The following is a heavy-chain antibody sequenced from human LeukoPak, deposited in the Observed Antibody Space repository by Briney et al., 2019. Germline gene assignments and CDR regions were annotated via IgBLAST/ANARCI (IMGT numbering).Heavy chain of an antibody. CDR3: ARVESRSGPLRYYFDY. V-gene: IGHV4-34*01. D-gene: IGHD2-15*01. CDR1: GESFSHYY. J-gene: IGHJ4*02. Sequence: SETLSLTCAVYGESFSHYYWNWIRQSPGKGLEWIGEINLSGTTNYNPSLKSRVTISVDTSKNQFSLKLSSVTAADTAVYYCARVESRSGPLRYYFDYWGQGTLVTVSS. CDR2: INLSGTT.